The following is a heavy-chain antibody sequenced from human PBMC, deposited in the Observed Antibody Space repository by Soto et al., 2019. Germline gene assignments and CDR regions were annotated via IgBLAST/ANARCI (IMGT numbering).Heavy chain of an antibody. CDR3: ARATPSLERIVGATLVYFDY. Sequence: GASVKVSCKASGYTFTGYYMHWVRQAPGQGLEWMGWINPNSGGTNYAQKFQGWVTMTRDTSISTAYMELSRLRSDDTAVYYCARATPSLERIVGATLVYFDYWGQGTLVTVSS. J-gene: IGHJ4*02. CDR1: GYTFTGYY. D-gene: IGHD1-26*01. CDR2: INPNSGGT. V-gene: IGHV1-2*04.